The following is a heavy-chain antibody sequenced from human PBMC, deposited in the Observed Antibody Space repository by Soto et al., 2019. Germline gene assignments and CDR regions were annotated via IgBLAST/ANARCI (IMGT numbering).Heavy chain of an antibody. CDR3: ARWGRIAAAGTNYYYYGMDV. J-gene: IGHJ6*02. Sequence: PSETLSLTCTVSGGSISSGGYYWSWIRQHPGKGLEWIGYIYYSGSTYYSPSLKSRVTISVDTSKNQFSLKLSSVTAADTAVYYCARWGRIAAAGTNYYYYGMDVWGQGTTVTVSS. CDR1: GGSISSGGYY. CDR2: IYYSGST. D-gene: IGHD6-13*01. V-gene: IGHV4-31*03.